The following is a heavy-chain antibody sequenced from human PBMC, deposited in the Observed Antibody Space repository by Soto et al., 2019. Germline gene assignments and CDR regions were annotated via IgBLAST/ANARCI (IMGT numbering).Heavy chain of an antibody. V-gene: IGHV1-46*03. Sequence: ASVKVSCKASGYTFTSYYMHWVRQAPGQGLEWMGIINPTSGSTNYAQKFQGRITMTRDTSTTTVYMELSSLRSEDTAVYYCARFYDFLTGPFDPWGQGTLVTVSS. CDR1: GYTFTSYY. J-gene: IGHJ5*02. CDR2: INPTSGST. D-gene: IGHD3-9*01. CDR3: ARFYDFLTGPFDP.